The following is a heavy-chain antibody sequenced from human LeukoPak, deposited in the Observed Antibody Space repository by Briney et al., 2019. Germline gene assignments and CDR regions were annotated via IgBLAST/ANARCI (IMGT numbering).Heavy chain of an antibody. CDR2: ISSNGGST. J-gene: IGHJ4*02. CDR1: GFTFSSYA. CDR3: ARSGVTVTQALDY. V-gene: IGHV3-64*01. D-gene: IGHD2-21*02. Sequence: GGSLRLSCAASGFTFSSYAMHWVRQAPGKGLEYVSTISSNGGSTYYVNSVKGRFTISRDNSKNTLYLQMGSLSAEDTAVYYCARSGVTVTQALDYWGRGTLVTVSS.